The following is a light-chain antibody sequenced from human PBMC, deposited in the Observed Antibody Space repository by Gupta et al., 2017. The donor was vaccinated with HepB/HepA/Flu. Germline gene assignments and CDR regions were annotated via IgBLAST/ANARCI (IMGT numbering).Light chain of an antibody. Sequence: AIRMTMTPSSFSASTGDRVTITCRASQGISSYLAWYQQKPGKAPKLLSYAASTLQSGVPSRFSGSGSGTDYTLTIRCLQSEDFATYYGKQYYRYSVTVGPGHKVDIK. J-gene: IGKJ3*01. CDR2: AAS. V-gene: IGKV1-8*01. CDR1: QGISSY. CDR3: KQYYRYSVT.